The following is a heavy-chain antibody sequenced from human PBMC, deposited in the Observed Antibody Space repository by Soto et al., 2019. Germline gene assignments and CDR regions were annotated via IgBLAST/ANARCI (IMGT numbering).Heavy chain of an antibody. D-gene: IGHD2-8*01. CDR3: ARIVLMVYAIMEDDAFDI. CDR2: INHRGSN. CDR1: GGAFSGYD. Sequence: AETLSLTCAVYGGAFSGYDWSWIRQAPGKGLEWIGEINHRGSNNYNPSLKSRVTISVDTSKNQFSLKLSSVTAADTAVYYCARIVLMVYAIMEDDAFDIWGQGTMVPVSS. V-gene: IGHV4-34*01. J-gene: IGHJ3*02.